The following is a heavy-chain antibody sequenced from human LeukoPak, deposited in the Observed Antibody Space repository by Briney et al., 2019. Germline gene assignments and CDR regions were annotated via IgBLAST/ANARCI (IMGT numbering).Heavy chain of an antibody. Sequence: DPVKGRFTISRDNAKNSLYLQMNSLRAEDTAVYYCARLDYYDSSGYTYWGQGTLDTVSS. CDR3: ARLDYYDSSGYTY. J-gene: IGHJ4*02. D-gene: IGHD3-22*01. V-gene: IGHV3-7*04.